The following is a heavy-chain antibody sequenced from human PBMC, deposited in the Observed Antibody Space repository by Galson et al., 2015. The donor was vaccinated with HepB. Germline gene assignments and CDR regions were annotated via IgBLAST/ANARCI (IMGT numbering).Heavy chain of an antibody. CDR2: IYYSGST. Sequence: ETLSLTCTVSGGFISTYYWTWIRQPPGKGLEWIGYIYYSGSTNYNPSLKSRLTISVDTSKNQLSLKLTSVTAADTAVYYCARARGPPGWYFDLWGRGTLVTVSS. V-gene: IGHV4-59*01. D-gene: IGHD3-10*01. CDR3: ARARGPPGWYFDL. CDR1: GGFISTYY. J-gene: IGHJ2*01.